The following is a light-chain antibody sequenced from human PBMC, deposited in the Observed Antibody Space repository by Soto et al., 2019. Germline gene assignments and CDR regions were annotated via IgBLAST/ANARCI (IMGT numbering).Light chain of an antibody. V-gene: IGLV2-14*01. CDR1: STDVGGYKY. J-gene: IGLJ1*01. CDR3: SSFSSSSTPYV. CDR2: EVN. Sequence: SALTLPGPSSRTPGQWIPSCCTGTSTDVGGYKYVSWYQQHPGTAPKLMIFEVNGRPSGVSDRFSGSKSGNTASPTISGLQPEDEADYYCSSFSSSSTPYVFGTGTKVP.